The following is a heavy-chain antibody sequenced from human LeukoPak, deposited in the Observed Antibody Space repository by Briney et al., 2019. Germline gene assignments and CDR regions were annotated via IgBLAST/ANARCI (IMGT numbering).Heavy chain of an antibody. CDR3: VRDKIVGATLFDY. V-gene: IGHV3-7*03. D-gene: IGHD1-26*01. J-gene: IGHJ4*02. Sequence: GGSLRLSCAASGFTFSSYWMSWVRQAPGKGLEWVANIKQDGSEKYYVDSVKGRFTISRVNAKNSLYLQMNSLRAEDTAVYYCVRDKIVGATLFDYWGQGTLVTVSS. CDR2: IKQDGSEK. CDR1: GFTFSSYW.